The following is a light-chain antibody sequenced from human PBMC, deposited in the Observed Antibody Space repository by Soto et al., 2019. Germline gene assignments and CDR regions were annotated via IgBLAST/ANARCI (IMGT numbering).Light chain of an antibody. CDR1: SSDVGGYDF. Sequence: QSVLTQPASVSGSPGQSITISCTGTSSDVGGYDFVSWYQQRPGEAPKLVIYDVTNRPSGVSNRFSGSKSGNTASLTISGLQGEDEADYYCTSYTRGDIGIFGGGTKVTVL. CDR3: TSYTRGDIGI. V-gene: IGLV2-14*01. CDR2: DVT. J-gene: IGLJ2*01.